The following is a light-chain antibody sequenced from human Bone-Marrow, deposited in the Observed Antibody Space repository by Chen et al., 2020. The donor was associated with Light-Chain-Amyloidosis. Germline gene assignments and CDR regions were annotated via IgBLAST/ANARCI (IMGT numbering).Light chain of an antibody. CDR1: KLGDKY. CDR3: QAWDRSTGV. J-gene: IGLJ2*01. CDR2: ADN. V-gene: IGLV3-1*01. Sequence: SYELTQPPSMSVSPGQTASITCSGDKLGDKYACWYQQKAGQSPVLVIYADNKRPSGIPERFSGRNSGNTASLTISGTQAMDEADYYGQAWDRSTGVFGGGTKLTVL.